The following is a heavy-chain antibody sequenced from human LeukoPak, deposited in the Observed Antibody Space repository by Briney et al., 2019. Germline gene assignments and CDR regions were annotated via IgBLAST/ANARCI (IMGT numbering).Heavy chain of an antibody. J-gene: IGHJ6*03. D-gene: IGHD6-13*01. Sequence: PSETLSLTCAVYGGSFSGYYWSWIRQPPGKGLEWIGEINHSGSTNYNPSLKSRVTISVDTSKNQFSLKLSSVTAVDTAVYYCARTTEAHSWRTRYYDYYMDVWGKGTTVTVSS. CDR1: GGSFSGYY. CDR3: ARTTEAHSWRTRYYDYYMDV. CDR2: INHSGST. V-gene: IGHV4-34*01.